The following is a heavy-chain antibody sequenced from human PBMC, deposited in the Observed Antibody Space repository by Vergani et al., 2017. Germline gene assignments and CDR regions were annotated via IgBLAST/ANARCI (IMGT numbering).Heavy chain of an antibody. CDR2: IHYIENT. D-gene: IGHD6-19*01. CDR1: FDSIRNLY. V-gene: IGHV4-59*11. CDR3: ASDTHSGQRADR. J-gene: IGHJ5*02. Sequence: QVQLQESGPGLVKSSETLSLTCSVSFDSIRNLYCNWIRQPPVKGLEWIGSIHYIENTNYNPSLKTRVTISVDTSKNQFSLTLTSVTAADTAVYYCASDTHSGQRADRWGQGILVTVTS.